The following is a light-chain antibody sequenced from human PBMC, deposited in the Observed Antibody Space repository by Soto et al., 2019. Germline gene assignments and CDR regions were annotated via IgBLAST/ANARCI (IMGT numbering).Light chain of an antibody. Sequence: EIVMTQSPATLSVSPGETATLSCRASQSVSSNLAWYQQNPAQAPRLLIYVGYTSATGIPARFTGSVSGTEFTLTISILQSEEFAVYYCHQYNNWPYTFGQGTKLQIK. CDR3: HQYNNWPYT. CDR1: QSVSSN. J-gene: IGKJ2*01. V-gene: IGKV3-15*01. CDR2: VGY.